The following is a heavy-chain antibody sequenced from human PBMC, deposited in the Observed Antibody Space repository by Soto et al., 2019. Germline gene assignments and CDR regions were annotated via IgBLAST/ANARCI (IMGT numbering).Heavy chain of an antibody. CDR3: ARVEYRGCGGY. Sequence: PGGALRLSCAASGFTFDDYGMHWVRQAPGKGLEWVSAISWNSDIIDYAGPVKGRFTISRDNAKNSLYLQMNSLRAEDTAVYYCARVEYRGCGGYWGQGVLVTVSS. CDR1: GFTFDDYG. CDR2: ISWNSDII. J-gene: IGHJ4*02. V-gene: IGHV3-9*01. D-gene: IGHD5-12*01.